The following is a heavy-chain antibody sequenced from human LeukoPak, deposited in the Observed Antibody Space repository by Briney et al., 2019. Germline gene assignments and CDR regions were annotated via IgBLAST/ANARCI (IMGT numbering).Heavy chain of an antibody. CDR2: ISSSGSTI. CDR1: GFTFSSYE. CDR3: ARDLPARGGDAFDI. D-gene: IGHD3-16*01. Sequence: PGGSLRLSCAASGFTFSSYEMNWVRQAPGKGLEWVSYISSSGSTIYYADSVEGRFTISRDNAKNLLYLQMNSLRDEDTAVYYCARDLPARGGDAFDIWGQGTQVTVSS. V-gene: IGHV3-48*03. J-gene: IGHJ3*02.